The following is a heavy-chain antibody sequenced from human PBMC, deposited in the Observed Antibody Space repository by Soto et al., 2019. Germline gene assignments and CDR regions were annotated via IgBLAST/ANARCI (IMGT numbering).Heavy chain of an antibody. V-gene: IGHV3-74*03. CDR2: INTDGSVA. CDR1: GLTFRSYW. Sequence: GGSLILSCAASGLTFRSYWMHWVRQAPGKGLVWVSRINTDGSVAMYVDSVKGRFTISRDNAKNTLFLYMNSLRAEDTAVYYCIRRGGTYPYTYYGMDVWGQGTTVTVSS. CDR3: IRRGGTYPYTYYGMDV. J-gene: IGHJ6*02. D-gene: IGHD2-15*01.